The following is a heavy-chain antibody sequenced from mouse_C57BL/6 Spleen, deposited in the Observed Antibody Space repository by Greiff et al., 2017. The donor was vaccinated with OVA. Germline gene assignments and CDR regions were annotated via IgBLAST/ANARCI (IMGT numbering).Heavy chain of an antibody. Sequence: VQLQQSGPELVKPGASVKIPCKASGYTFTDYNMDWVKQSHGKSLEWIGDINPNNGGTIYNQKFKGKATLTVDKSSSTAYMELRSLTSEDTAVYYCASYGWLRLGVYFDYGGQGTTLTVSS. J-gene: IGHJ2*01. CDR3: ASYGWLRLGVYFDY. CDR2: INPNNGGT. D-gene: IGHD2-2*01. V-gene: IGHV1-18*01. CDR1: GYTFTDYN.